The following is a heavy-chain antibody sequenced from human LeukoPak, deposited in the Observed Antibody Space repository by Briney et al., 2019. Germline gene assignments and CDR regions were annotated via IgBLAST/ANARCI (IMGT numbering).Heavy chain of an antibody. D-gene: IGHD3-10*01. CDR2: ISGSGGNT. J-gene: IGHJ4*02. CDR1: GFTFRSYG. CDR3: AKDDAWLRFGE. V-gene: IGHV3-23*01. Sequence: GGTLRLSCAASGFTFRSYGMSWVRQAPGKGLEWVSVISGSGGNTDYADSVKGRFTISRDNSKNTLYLEVISLTAEDTAVYYCAKDDAWLRFGEWSQGTLVTVSS.